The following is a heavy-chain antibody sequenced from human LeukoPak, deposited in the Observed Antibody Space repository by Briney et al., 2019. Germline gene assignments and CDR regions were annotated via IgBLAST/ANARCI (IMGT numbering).Heavy chain of an antibody. CDR2: ISGYNGDT. CDR1: GYSFTTYG. Sequence: ASVKVSCKASGYSFTTYGINLVRQAPGQGLGWMGWISGYNGDTSYAERFQGRVTMTTETSTSTAYMELRSLRADDTAVYYCARDIPTGNRGDYWGQGILVTVSS. CDR3: ARDIPTGNRGDY. J-gene: IGHJ4*02. D-gene: IGHD1-1*01. V-gene: IGHV1-18*01.